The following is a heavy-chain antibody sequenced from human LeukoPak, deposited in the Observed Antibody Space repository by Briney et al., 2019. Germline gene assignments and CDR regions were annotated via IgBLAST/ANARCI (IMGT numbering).Heavy chain of an antibody. CDR3: AKAEGSGNQPFDY. D-gene: IGHD3-10*01. Sequence: GRSLRLSCAASGFTFSSYGMHWVRQAPGKGLEWVAVISYDGSNKYYADSVKGRFTISRDNSKNTLYLQMNSLRAEDTAVYYCAKAEGSGNQPFDYWGQGTLVTVSS. CDR2: ISYDGSNK. CDR1: GFTFSSYG. J-gene: IGHJ4*02. V-gene: IGHV3-30*18.